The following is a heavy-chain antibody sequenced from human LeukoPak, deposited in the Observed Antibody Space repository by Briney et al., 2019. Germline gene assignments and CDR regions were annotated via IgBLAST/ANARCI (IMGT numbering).Heavy chain of an antibody. CDR1: GYTFTSYE. V-gene: IGHV1-8*01. Sequence: ASVKVSCKASGYTFTSYEINWVRQATGQGLEWMGWMNPNSGNTGYAQKFQGGVTMTRNTSISTAYMELSSLRSEDTAVYYCARGGVIALYYYYSGMDVWGQGTTVTVSS. CDR2: MNPNSGNT. J-gene: IGHJ6*02. CDR3: ARGGVIALYYYYSGMDV. D-gene: IGHD3-10*01.